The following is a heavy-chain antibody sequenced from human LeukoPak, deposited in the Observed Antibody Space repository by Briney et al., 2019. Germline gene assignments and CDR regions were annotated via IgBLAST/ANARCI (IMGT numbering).Heavy chain of an antibody. Sequence: PSETLSLTCTVSGGSISSYYWSWIRQPPGKGPEWIGYIYYSGSTNYNPSLKSRVTISVDTSKNQFSLKLSSVTAADTAVYYCARDPTEGAFDYWGQGTLVTVSS. CDR3: ARDPTEGAFDY. CDR2: IYYSGST. D-gene: IGHD3-16*01. V-gene: IGHV4-59*01. J-gene: IGHJ4*02. CDR1: GGSISSYY.